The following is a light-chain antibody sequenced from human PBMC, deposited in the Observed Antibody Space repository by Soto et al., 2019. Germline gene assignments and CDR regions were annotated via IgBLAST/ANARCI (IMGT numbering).Light chain of an antibody. Sequence: EIVLTHSPGTLSLSPWEIVALSCRASQTLSVSFLAWYQQKPVQAPRLLIYAASIRATGIPARFSGSGSGTEFTLIISSLQSEDFAIYYCQQYNNWPPITFGQGTRLEIK. CDR3: QQYNNWPPIT. J-gene: IGKJ5*01. V-gene: IGKV3-15*01. CDR2: AAS. CDR1: QTLSVSF.